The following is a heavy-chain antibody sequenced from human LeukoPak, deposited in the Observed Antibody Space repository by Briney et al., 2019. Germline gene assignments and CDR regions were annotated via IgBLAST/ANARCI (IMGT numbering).Heavy chain of an antibody. CDR1: GYTFTSYG. CDR3: ARDSGYGGNRPIDY. V-gene: IGHV1-18*01. D-gene: IGHD4-23*01. CDR2: ISAYDGNT. J-gene: IGHJ4*02. Sequence: GASVKVFCKASGYTFTSYGISWVRQAPGQGLEWMGWISAYDGNTNYAQKLQGRVTMTTDTSTSTAYMELRSLRSDDTAVYYCARDSGYGGNRPIDYWGQGTLVTVSS.